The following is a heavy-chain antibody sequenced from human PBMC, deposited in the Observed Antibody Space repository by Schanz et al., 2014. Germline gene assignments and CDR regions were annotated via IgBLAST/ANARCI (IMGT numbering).Heavy chain of an antibody. CDR3: ARHLVNAYGMDV. CDR1: GGSISSGDSL. V-gene: IGHV4-30-4*07. Sequence: QVQLQESGPGLVKPSQTLSLACAVSGGSISSGDSLWSWIRQPPGRGLEWIGYIFFRGSTYYNPSLKSRVTISIDTSKNQFSLRLTSVTAADTAVYYCARHLVNAYGMDVWGQGTAVTVSS. CDR2: IFFRGST. J-gene: IGHJ6*02. D-gene: IGHD3-3*02.